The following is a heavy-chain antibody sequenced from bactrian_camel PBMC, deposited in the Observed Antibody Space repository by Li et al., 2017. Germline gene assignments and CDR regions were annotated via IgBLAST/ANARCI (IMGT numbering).Heavy chain of an antibody. CDR2: IDSAGTT. Sequence: HVQLVESGGDSVQAGGSLRLSCAGIYWCMGWFRQAPGKEREGVAAIDSAGTTSYADSVKGRFTISKDNAQNTLNLQMNNLQPSDNATYYCAAEGGSQQYCSGGHCCANPSYWGQGTQVTVS. V-gene: IGHV3S53*01. CDR3: AAEGGSQQYCSGGHCCANPSY. D-gene: IGHD2*01. J-gene: IGHJ4*01. CDR1: IYWC.